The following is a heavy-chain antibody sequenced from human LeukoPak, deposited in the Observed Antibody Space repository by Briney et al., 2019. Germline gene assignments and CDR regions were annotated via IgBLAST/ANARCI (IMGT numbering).Heavy chain of an antibody. V-gene: IGHV3-23*01. J-gene: IGHJ4*02. CDR3: ARGGMITFGGVIVPTEYYFDY. D-gene: IGHD3-16*02. CDR2: ISGSGGST. Sequence: GGSLRLSCAASGFTFSSYAMSWVRQAPGKGLEWVSAISGSGGSTYYADSVKGRFTISRDNSKNTLFLQMNSLRAEDTAVYYCARGGMITFGGVIVPTEYYFDYWGQGTLVTVSS. CDR1: GFTFSSYA.